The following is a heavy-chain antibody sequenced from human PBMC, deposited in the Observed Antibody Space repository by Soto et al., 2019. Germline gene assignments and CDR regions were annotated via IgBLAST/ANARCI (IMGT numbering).Heavy chain of an antibody. Sequence: EVQLVESGGDLVQPGGSLRLSCAAAGFTFRSYWMAWVRQSPGKGLEWVASMNQHGSDIQYVDTVRGRFTSSRDNARNLLYLHRNNLRVEDTAIYYCATYTYCPATCCRGHGKWGQGTGVTVSP. CDR1: GFTFRSYW. CDR3: ATYTYCPATCCRGHGK. J-gene: IGHJ4*02. D-gene: IGHD2-8*02. CDR2: MNQHGSDI. V-gene: IGHV3-7*03.